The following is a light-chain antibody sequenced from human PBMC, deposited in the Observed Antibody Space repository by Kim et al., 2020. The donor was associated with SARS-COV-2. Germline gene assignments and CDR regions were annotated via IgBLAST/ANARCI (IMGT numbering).Light chain of an antibody. CDR2: GAS. CDR3: HQYGSSPRT. CDR1: QSVISDY. V-gene: IGKV3-20*01. Sequence: SPGERATLSGRDRQSVISDYLAWYQQKPGQAPRLLIYGASTRATGIPDRFSGSGSGTDFTLIISRLEPEDFALYYCHQYGSSPRTFGQGTKVDIK. J-gene: IGKJ1*01.